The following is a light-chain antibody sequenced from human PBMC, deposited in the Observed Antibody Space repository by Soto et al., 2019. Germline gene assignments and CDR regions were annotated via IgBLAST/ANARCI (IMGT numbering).Light chain of an antibody. CDR2: ATS. Sequence: IVMTQSPATMSVSPGERATLSCRASERVSSNLAWYQQKPGQAPRLLLYATSTRAMGIPARFRGSGSGTGFTLTISSLQSEDFAVYYCHQYHNWPRTFGQGTKVDIK. CDR3: HQYHNWPRT. J-gene: IGKJ1*01. CDR1: ERVSSN. V-gene: IGKV3D-15*01.